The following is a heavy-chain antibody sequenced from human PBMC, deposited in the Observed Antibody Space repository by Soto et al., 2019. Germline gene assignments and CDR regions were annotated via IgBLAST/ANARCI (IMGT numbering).Heavy chain of an antibody. CDR3: ARVKDSSGSGSH. J-gene: IGHJ4*02. D-gene: IGHD3-22*01. CDR1: SGSISSSNW. Sequence: SDTLSLTCAVSSGSISSSNWWSWVRQPPGKGLEWIGEIYHSGSTNYNPSLKSRVTISVDKSKNQFSLKLSSVTAADTAVYYCARVKDSSGSGSHWGQGTRVNVS. V-gene: IGHV4-4*02. CDR2: IYHSGST.